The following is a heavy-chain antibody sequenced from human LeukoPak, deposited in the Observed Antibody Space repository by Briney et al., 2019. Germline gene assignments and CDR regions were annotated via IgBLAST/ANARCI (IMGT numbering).Heavy chain of an antibody. CDR1: GYTFTSYG. CDR3: ARITQTDYVFDY. V-gene: IGHV1-18*01. D-gene: IGHD4-17*01. J-gene: IGHJ4*02. CDR2: ISTYNGNT. Sequence: ASVKVSCKASGYTFTSYGISWVRQAPGQGLEWMGWISTYNGNTDYAQKLQGRVTMTTDTSTSTAYMELRSLRSDDTAVYYCARITQTDYVFDYWGQGTLVIVSS.